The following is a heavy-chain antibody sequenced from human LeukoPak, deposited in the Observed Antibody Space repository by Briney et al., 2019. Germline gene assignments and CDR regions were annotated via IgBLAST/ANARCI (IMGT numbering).Heavy chain of an antibody. J-gene: IGHJ4*02. CDR3: ARVYYYDSSGTQNDY. V-gene: IGHV3-7*01. D-gene: IGHD3-22*01. Sequence: GSLGLSCAASGFTFSSYWMSWVRQAPGKGLEWVANIKEDGSEKYYVDSVKGRFTISRDNAKNSLYLQMNSLRAEDTAVYYCARVYYYDSSGTQNDYWGQGTLVTVSS. CDR2: IKEDGSEK. CDR1: GFTFSSYW.